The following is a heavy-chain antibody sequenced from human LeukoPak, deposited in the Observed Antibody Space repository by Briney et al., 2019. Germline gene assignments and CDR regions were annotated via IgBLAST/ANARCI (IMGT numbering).Heavy chain of an antibody. Sequence: GGSLRLSCAVSGFTFSSYSLNWVRQAPGKGLGWVSSITSSSGSIYYADSVKGRFTISRDNAKSSLYLQMNSLRVEDTAVYYCAREAYTGFDLEAFDSWGQGTRVTVSS. J-gene: IGHJ4*02. CDR3: AREAYTGFDLEAFDS. CDR1: GFTFSSYS. D-gene: IGHD5-12*01. CDR2: ITSSSGSI. V-gene: IGHV3-21*06.